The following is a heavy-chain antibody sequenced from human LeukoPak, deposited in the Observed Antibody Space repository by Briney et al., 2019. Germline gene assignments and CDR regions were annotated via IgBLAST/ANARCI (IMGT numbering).Heavy chain of an antibody. CDR2: ILYDGSNK. Sequence: GRSLRLSCAVSGVTFSTYGMHWVRQAPGKGLEWVAVILYDGSNKYYADSVKGRFTISRDNSKNTLSLQMDSLKAEDTAVYYCTRDIHSNYFDYWGQGTLVTVSS. D-gene: IGHD4-11*01. J-gene: IGHJ4*02. CDR1: GVTFSTYG. V-gene: IGHV3-30*03. CDR3: TRDIHSNYFDY.